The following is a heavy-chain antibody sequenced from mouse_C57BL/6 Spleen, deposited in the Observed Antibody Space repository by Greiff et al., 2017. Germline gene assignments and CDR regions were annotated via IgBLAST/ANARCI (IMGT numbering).Heavy chain of an antibody. CDR2: IDPSDSYT. Sequence: QVQLQQPGAELVRPGTSVKLSCKASGYTFTSYWMHWVKQRPGQGLEWIGVIDPSDSYTNYNQKFKGKATLTVDTSSSTAYMQLSSLTSEDSAVYYCARRDYYSNYNYYAMDDWGQGTSVTVSS. D-gene: IGHD2-5*01. V-gene: IGHV1-59*01. CDR1: GYTFTSYW. CDR3: ARRDYYSNYNYYAMDD. J-gene: IGHJ4*01.